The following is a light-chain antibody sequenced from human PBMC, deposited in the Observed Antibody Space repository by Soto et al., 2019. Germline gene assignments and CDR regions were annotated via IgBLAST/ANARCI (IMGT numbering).Light chain of an antibody. V-gene: IGKV3-15*01. J-gene: IGKJ5*01. Sequence: VVTQSPASLSVSPGDRVTISCRAGPISSNLAWHQQRPGQAPRLLIYGASVRATGVPARFSGSGSGTEFTLTINSLQPEDFATYYCQQSYSTPITFGQGTRLEIK. CDR2: GAS. CDR1: PISSN. CDR3: QQSYSTPIT.